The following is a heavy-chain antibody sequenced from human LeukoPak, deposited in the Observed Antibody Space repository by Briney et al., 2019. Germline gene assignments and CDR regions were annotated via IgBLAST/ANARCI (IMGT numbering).Heavy chain of an antibody. J-gene: IGHJ4*02. D-gene: IGHD6-13*01. CDR1: GFTFSSYG. CDR2: IWYDGSNK. Sequence: PGGSLTVSCAASGFTFSSYGMHWVRQAPGKGLEWVAVIWYDGSNKYYADSVKGGFTISRDNSKNTLYLQMNSLRAEDTAVYYCARRVRAAGTPDYFDYWGQGTLVTVSS. CDR3: ARRVRAAGTPDYFDY. V-gene: IGHV3-33*01.